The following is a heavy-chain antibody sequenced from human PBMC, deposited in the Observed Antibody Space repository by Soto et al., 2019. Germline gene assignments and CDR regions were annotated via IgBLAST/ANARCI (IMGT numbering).Heavy chain of an antibody. J-gene: IGHJ4*02. CDR2: IYPGDSET. D-gene: IGHD3-9*01. CDR1: GDSFNTYW. Sequence: VQLVQSGAEARKPGESLKISCKGFGDSFNTYWIAWVRQMPGKGLEWMGIIYPGDSETRYSPSFQGQVTISADKSISTAHLQWSSLKASDTAIYYCARRGRTGYYYDSWGQGTLVTVSS. CDR3: ARRGRTGYYYDS. V-gene: IGHV5-51*01.